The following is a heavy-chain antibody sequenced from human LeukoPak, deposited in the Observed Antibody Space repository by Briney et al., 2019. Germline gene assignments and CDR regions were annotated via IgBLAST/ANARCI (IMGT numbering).Heavy chain of an antibody. CDR3: ARIEKWVYYFDY. J-gene: IGHJ4*02. Sequence: SETLSLTCTVSGGPISSSNYYWGWIRQPPGKGLEWIGSIYYSGSTSYNPSLKSRVTMSVDTSKNQFSLKLSSVTAADTAVYYCARIEKWVYYFDYWGQGTLVTASS. V-gene: IGHV4-39*01. D-gene: IGHD2-8*01. CDR1: GGPISSSNYY. CDR2: IYYSGST.